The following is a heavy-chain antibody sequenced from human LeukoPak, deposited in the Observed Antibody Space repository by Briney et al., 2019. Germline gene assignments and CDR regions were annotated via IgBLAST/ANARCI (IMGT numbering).Heavy chain of an antibody. V-gene: IGHV4-39*07. J-gene: IGHJ5*02. D-gene: IGHD1-26*01. Sequence: SSETLSLTCTVSGGSISSSSYYWGWIRQPPGKGLEWISSIYYSGSAYYNPSLKSRVTISVDTSKNQFSLKLSSVTAADTAVYYCARVPVNIWENWFDPWGQGTLVTVSS. CDR2: IYYSGSA. CDR3: ARVPVNIWENWFDP. CDR1: GGSISSSSYY.